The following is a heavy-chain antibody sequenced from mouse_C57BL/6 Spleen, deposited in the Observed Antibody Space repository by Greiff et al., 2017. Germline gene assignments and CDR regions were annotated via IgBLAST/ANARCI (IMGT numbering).Heavy chain of an antibody. J-gene: IGHJ1*01. Sequence: QVQLQQSGAELVKPGASVKISCKASGYAFSSYWMNWVKQRPGKGLEWIGQIYPGDGDTNYNGKFKGKATLTADTSSSTAYMQLSSLTSEDSAVYFCARRGYGSSYDWYFDVWGPGTTVTVSS. V-gene: IGHV1-80*01. CDR3: ARRGYGSSYDWYFDV. CDR2: IYPGDGDT. D-gene: IGHD1-1*01. CDR1: GYAFSSYW.